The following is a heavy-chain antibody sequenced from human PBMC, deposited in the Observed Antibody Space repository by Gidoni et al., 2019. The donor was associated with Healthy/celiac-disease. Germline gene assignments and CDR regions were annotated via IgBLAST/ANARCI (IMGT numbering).Heavy chain of an antibody. J-gene: IGHJ3*02. CDR3: ARDHSSWWAFDI. CDR2: IYTSGST. V-gene: IGHV4-4*07. Sequence: QVQLQESVPGLVKPSETLSLTCTVPGGSICSSYWSWIRQPPGKGLEWIWRIYTSGSTNYNPSLKRRVTMSVDTSKNQFSLKMSSGTAADTAVYYCARDHSSWWAFDIWGQGTMVTVSS. CDR1: GGSICSSY. D-gene: IGHD6-19*01.